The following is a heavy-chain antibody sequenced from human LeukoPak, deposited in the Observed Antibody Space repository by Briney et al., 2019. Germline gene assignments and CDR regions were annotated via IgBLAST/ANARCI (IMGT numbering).Heavy chain of an antibody. V-gene: IGHV5-51*01. D-gene: IGHD3-22*01. CDR1: GCSVAREW. CDR2: IYPGDSDT. Sequence: GVALNICCQGCGCSVAREWICWVRQMPGKGMEWMGIIYPGDSDTRYSPSFQGQVTISADKSISTAYLQWSSLKASDTAMYYCARSDSSGYYYAAFDIWGQGTMVTVSS. J-gene: IGHJ3*02. CDR3: ARSDSSGYYYAAFDI.